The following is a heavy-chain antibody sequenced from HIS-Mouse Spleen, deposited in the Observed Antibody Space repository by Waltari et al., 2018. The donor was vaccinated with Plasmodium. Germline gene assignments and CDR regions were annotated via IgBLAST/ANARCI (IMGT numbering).Heavy chain of an antibody. J-gene: IGHJ4*02. D-gene: IGHD3-3*01. CDR3: ARVGDFWSGYCNDY. V-gene: IGHV3-74*01. Sequence: EVQLVESGGGLVQPGGSLRLSCAASGFTFSSYWLHWVRQAPGKGLVWVALINSDGSSTSYADSVKGRFTISRDNAKNTLYLQMNSLRAEDTAVYYCARVGDFWSGYCNDYWGQGTLVTVSS. CDR1: GFTFSSYW. CDR2: INSDGSST.